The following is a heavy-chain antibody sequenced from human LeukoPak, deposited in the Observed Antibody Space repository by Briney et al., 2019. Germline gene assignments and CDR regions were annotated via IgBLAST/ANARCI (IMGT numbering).Heavy chain of an antibody. Sequence: GGSLRLSCEGSGFSFSSYWMAWVRQLPGKGPEWVANIRQDESERYFADSVKGRFTISRDNAKKSVYLHMSSLRAEDTALYYCARLSAYYYGSYFYYYMDVWGKGTTVTVSS. CDR3: ARLSAYYYGSYFYYYMDV. V-gene: IGHV3-7*01. CDR1: GFSFSSYW. J-gene: IGHJ6*03. D-gene: IGHD3-10*01. CDR2: IRQDESER.